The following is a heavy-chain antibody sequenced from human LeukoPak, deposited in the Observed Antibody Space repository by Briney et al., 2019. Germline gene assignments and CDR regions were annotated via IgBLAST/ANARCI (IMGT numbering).Heavy chain of an antibody. CDR3: ATAGPYSSGWYVDY. D-gene: IGHD6-19*01. V-gene: IGHV3-74*01. CDR2: INSDGSST. Sequence: PGGSLRLSCAASGFTFSSYWMHWVRQAPGKGLGWVSRINSDGSSTSYADSVKGRFTISRDNAKNTLYLQMNSLRAEDTAVYYCATAGPYSSGWYVDYWGQGTLVTVSS. CDR1: GFTFSSYW. J-gene: IGHJ4*02.